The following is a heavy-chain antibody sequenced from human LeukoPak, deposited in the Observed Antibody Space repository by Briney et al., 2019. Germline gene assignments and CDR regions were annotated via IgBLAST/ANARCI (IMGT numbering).Heavy chain of an antibody. D-gene: IGHD3-9*01. Sequence: ASLKVSCKASGYTFSNYGVTWVRQAPGQGLEWMGWISVYTGYTNYAQNFQGRVTMTTDTSTNTAYMELRSLTSDDTAVYFCARDGGYFDWPRPRPGKYYFDYWGKGTLVT. J-gene: IGHJ4*02. CDR3: ARDGGYFDWPRPRPGKYYFDY. CDR2: ISVYTGYT. CDR1: GYTFSNYG. V-gene: IGHV1-18*01.